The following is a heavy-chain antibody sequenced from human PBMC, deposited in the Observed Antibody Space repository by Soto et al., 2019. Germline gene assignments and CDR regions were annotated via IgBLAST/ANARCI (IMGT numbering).Heavy chain of an antibody. J-gene: IGHJ5*02. CDR3: ARDPELGWFDP. D-gene: IGHD7-27*01. CDR1: GGSISSYY. CDR2: IYYSGST. Sequence: PSETLSLTCTVSGGSISSYYWSWIRQPPGKGLEWIGYIYYSGSTNYNPSLKSRVTISVDTSKNQFSLKLSSVTAADTAVYYCARDPELGWFDPWGQGTLVTVSS. V-gene: IGHV4-59*01.